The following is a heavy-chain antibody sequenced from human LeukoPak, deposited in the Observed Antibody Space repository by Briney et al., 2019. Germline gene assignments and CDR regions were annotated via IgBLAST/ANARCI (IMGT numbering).Heavy chain of an antibody. Sequence: SQTLSLTCAISGDSVSSNSAAWNWIRQSPPRGLEWLGRTYYRSKWYDDYAVSVKSRITINPDTSKNQFSLQLNSVTPEDTAIYYCTRGGRGDTVALFESWGQGTLVTVSS. D-gene: IGHD6-19*01. J-gene: IGHJ4*02. CDR2: TYYRSKWYD. CDR3: TRGGRGDTVALFES. CDR1: GDSVSSNSAA. V-gene: IGHV6-1*01.